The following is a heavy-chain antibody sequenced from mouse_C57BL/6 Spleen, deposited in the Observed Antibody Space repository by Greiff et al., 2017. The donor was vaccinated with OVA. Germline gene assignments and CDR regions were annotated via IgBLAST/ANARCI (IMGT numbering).Heavy chain of an antibody. D-gene: IGHD1-1*01. Sequence: EVQVVESGGGLVKPGGSLKLSCAASGFTFSSYAMSWVRQTPEKRLEWVATISDGGSYTYYPDNVKGRFTISRDNAKNNLYLQMSHLKAGDTAMYYCAGVYDYGSSTWFAYWGQGTLVTVSA. CDR2: ISDGGSYT. J-gene: IGHJ3*01. V-gene: IGHV5-4*01. CDR1: GFTFSSYA. CDR3: AGVYDYGSSTWFAY.